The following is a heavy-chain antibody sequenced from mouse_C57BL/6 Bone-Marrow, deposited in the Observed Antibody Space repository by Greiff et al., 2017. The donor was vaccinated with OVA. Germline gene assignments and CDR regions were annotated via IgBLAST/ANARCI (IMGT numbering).Heavy chain of an antibody. V-gene: IGHV2-9-1*01. CDR3: ARLYSPYFDY. CDR1: GFSLTSYA. CDR2: LWTGGGT. Sequence: QVQLKESGPGLVAPSQSLSITCTVSGFSLTSYAISWVRQPPGTGLEWLGVLWTGGGTNYNSALKSRLSISKDKAKSQVFLKMNSLQTDDTARYYCARLYSPYFDYWGQGTTLTVSS. J-gene: IGHJ2*01. D-gene: IGHD1-1*01.